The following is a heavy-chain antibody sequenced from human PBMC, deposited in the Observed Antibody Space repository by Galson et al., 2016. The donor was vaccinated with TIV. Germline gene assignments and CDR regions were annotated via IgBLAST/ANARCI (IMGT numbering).Heavy chain of an antibody. Sequence: SLRLSCAGYGFAFNFYVLTWVRQGPGKGLEWVSTISLTGSNTYYADSVKGRFTVSRDNSKNTMYLQMNSLRAEDTAEYYCAKSGQSVGPLDAFDIWGQGTMVIVSS. D-gene: IGHD3-3*01. CDR3: AKSGQSVGPLDAFDI. CDR1: GFAFNFYV. J-gene: IGHJ3*02. V-gene: IGHV3-23*01. CDR2: ISLTGSNT.